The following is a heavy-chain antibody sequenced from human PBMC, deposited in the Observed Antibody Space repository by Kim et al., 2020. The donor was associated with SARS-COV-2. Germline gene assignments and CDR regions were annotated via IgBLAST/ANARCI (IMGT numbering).Heavy chain of an antibody. Sequence: GRFTIYRDNAKNSLYLQMNSLRAEDTAVYYCARECLGYDILTGYSKHFDLWGRGTLVTVSS. V-gene: IGHV3-11*06. D-gene: IGHD3-9*01. CDR3: ARECLGYDILTGYSKHFDL. J-gene: IGHJ2*01.